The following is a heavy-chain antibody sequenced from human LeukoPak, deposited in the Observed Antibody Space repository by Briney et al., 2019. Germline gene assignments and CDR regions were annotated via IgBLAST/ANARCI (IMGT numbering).Heavy chain of an antibody. Sequence: GGSLRLSCEASGFTFNKYFMSWVRQAPGKGLEWLTYINQAGSEMNCVDSVKGRFTISRDNAKHLLHLQMNRLRGEDTAIYYCVRIGVVTSQRNYPDYWGQGTRVAV. CDR1: GFTFNKYF. CDR2: INQAGSEM. CDR3: VRIGVVTSQRNYPDY. D-gene: IGHD4-23*01. V-gene: IGHV3-7*01. J-gene: IGHJ4*02.